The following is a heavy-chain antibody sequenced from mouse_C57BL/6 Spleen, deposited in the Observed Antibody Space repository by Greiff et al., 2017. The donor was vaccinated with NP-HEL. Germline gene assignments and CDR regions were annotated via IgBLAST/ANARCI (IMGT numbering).Heavy chain of an antibody. CDR2: ISYSGST. Sequence: EVKVVESGPGMVKPSQSLSLTCTVTGYSITSGYDWHWIRHFPGNKLEWMGYISYSGSTNYNPSLKSRISITHDTSKNHFFLKLNSVTTEDTATYYCARGGDYDEGYFDVWGTGTTVTVSS. J-gene: IGHJ1*03. CDR1: GYSITSGYD. CDR3: ARGGDYDEGYFDV. V-gene: IGHV3-1*01. D-gene: IGHD2-4*01.